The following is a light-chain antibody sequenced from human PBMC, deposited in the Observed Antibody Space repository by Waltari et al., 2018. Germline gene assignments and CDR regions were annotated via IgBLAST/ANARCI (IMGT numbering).Light chain of an antibody. J-gene: IGKJ1*01. CDR2: DAS. Sequence: EIGLTQSPGTLSLSPGERATLSCRASQSVSRALRTLAWYQQKPGQAPRLLIYDASTRATGIPDRFSGSGSGTDFTLTISRLEPDDFAVYYCQRYGTLPATFGQGTKVEIK. V-gene: IGKV3-20*01. CDR1: QSVSRALRT. CDR3: QRYGTLPAT.